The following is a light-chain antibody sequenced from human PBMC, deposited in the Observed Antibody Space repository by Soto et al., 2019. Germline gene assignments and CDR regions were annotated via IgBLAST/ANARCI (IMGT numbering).Light chain of an antibody. CDR2: AAF. V-gene: IGKV1-6*01. CDR1: QSISSY. Sequence: IQMTQSPSSLSASLGDRVTITCRASQSISSYLTWYQQKPGKAPKLLIYAAFSLQSGVPSRFSGSGSGTEFPLTSSSQQHEDFANYYCLQDHNLPHTFGQGTKLEIK. J-gene: IGKJ2*01. CDR3: LQDHNLPHT.